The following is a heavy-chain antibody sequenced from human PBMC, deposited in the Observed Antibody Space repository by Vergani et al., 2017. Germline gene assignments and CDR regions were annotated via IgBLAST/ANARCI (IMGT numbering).Heavy chain of an antibody. V-gene: IGHV4-38-2*01. CDR3: AGQQLVGYYFDY. D-gene: IGHD6-13*01. J-gene: IGHJ4*02. Sequence: QVQLQESGPGLVKPSETLSLTCAVSGYSISSGYYWGWIRQPPGKGLEWIGSIYHSGSTYYNPSLKSRVTISVDTSKNQFSLQLSSVTAADTAVYYCAGQQLVGYYFDYWGQGTLVTVSS. CDR1: GYSISSGYY. CDR2: IYHSGST.